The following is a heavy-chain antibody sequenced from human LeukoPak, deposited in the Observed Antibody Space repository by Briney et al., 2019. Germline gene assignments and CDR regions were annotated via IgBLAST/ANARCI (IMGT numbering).Heavy chain of an antibody. CDR3: ARDHRIAVAGTFADY. CDR1: GFTFSSYG. D-gene: IGHD6-19*01. Sequence: GRSLRLSCAASGFTFSSYGMHWVRQAPGKGLEWVAVIWYDGSNKYYADSVKGRFTISRDNSKNTLYLQMNSLRAEDTAVYYCARDHRIAVAGTFADYWGQGALVTVSS. J-gene: IGHJ4*02. CDR2: IWYDGSNK. V-gene: IGHV3-33*08.